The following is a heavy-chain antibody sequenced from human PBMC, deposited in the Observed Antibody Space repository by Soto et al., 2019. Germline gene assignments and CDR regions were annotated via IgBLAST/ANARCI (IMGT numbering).Heavy chain of an antibody. CDR3: ARTHGGRIDD. J-gene: IGHJ4*02. CDR2: IYSSGSF. D-gene: IGHD2-15*01. CDR1: GGSISSYY. V-gene: IGHV4-59*01. Sequence: SETLSLTCTVSGGSISSYYWSWIRQPPGKGLEWIGYIYSSGSFNYNPSLKSRVTISIDTSTSQFSLDLTSVTAADTAVYYCARTHGGRIDDWGQGTLVTVSS.